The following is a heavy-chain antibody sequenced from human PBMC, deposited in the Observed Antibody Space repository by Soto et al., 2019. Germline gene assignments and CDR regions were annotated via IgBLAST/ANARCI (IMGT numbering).Heavy chain of an antibody. CDR3: ARREYGMDV. CDR1: GGSITSSHW. CDR2: IFHIGHT. Sequence: QVQLQESGPGLVKPSGTLSLTCVVSGGSITSSHWWSWVRQTPGKGLEWIGEIFHIGHTNYNPSLKVLVTISLDQSKNQFSLKMTSMTAADTAVFYCARREYGMDVWGQGTTVTVSS. J-gene: IGHJ6*02. V-gene: IGHV4-4*02.